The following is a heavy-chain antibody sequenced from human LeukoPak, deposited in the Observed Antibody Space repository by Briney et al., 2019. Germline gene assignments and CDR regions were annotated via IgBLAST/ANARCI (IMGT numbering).Heavy chain of an antibody. V-gene: IGHV3-23*01. CDR1: GFSFSSYD. D-gene: IGHD6-13*01. J-gene: IGHJ6*03. Sequence: GGSLRLSCAASGFSFSSYDMNWVRQAPGKGLEWVSAISGSGGSTYYADSVKGRFTISRDNSKNTLYLQMNSLRAEDTAVYYCAKDRRAIAAAGSYYYYMDVWGKGTTVTISS. CDR2: ISGSGGST. CDR3: AKDRRAIAAAGSYYYYMDV.